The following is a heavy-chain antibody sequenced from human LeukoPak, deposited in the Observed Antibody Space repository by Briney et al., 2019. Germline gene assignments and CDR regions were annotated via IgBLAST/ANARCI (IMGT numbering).Heavy chain of an antibody. Sequence: GRSLRLSCAASGFTFSSYGMHWVRQAPGKGLEWVAVISYDGSNKYYADSVKGRFTISRDNSKNTLYLQMNSLRAEDTAVYYCAKGGGQAAFDIWGQGTMVTVSS. CDR2: ISYDGSNK. CDR1: GFTFSSYG. J-gene: IGHJ3*02. V-gene: IGHV3-30*18. D-gene: IGHD3-16*01. CDR3: AKGGGQAAFDI.